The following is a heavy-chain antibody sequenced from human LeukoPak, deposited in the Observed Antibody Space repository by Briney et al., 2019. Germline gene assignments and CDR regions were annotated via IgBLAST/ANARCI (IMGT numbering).Heavy chain of an antibody. CDR2: IYYSGTT. V-gene: IGHV4-39*01. Sequence: PSETLSLTCSVSGGSISSSFFYWDWIRQPPGKGLEWIGTIYYSGTTYQNPSLRSRATISVDTSKNQFSLKLSSVNAADTAVYFCARGSGTFYYDSSGYLNYFDPWGQGTLVTVSS. J-gene: IGHJ5*02. D-gene: IGHD3-22*01. CDR1: GGSISSSFFY. CDR3: ARGSGTFYYDSSGYLNYFDP.